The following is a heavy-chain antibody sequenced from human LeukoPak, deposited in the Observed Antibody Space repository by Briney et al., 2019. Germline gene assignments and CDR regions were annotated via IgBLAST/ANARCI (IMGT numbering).Heavy chain of an antibody. CDR1: GGSISSYY. J-gene: IGHJ4*02. V-gene: IGHV4-4*07. Sequence: SETLSLTCTVSGGSISSYYWSWIRRPAGKGLEWIGRIYTSGSTNYNPSLKSRVTMSVDTSKNQFSLKLSSVTAADTAVYYCASGGHSSSWGYYFDYWGQGTLVTVSS. D-gene: IGHD6-13*01. CDR3: ASGGHSSSWGYYFDY. CDR2: IYTSGST.